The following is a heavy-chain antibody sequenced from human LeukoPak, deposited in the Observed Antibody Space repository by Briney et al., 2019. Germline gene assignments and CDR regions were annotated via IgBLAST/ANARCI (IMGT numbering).Heavy chain of an antibody. Sequence: SETLSLTCTVSGTSISRYYWSWIRQSPGKGLEWIGYIYYSGSANYNPSLQSRVTISVDTSKSQFSLKLTSVTAADTAIYYCARDYDGSGFFDYWGRGATVTVSS. CDR1: GTSISRYY. V-gene: IGHV4-59*01. CDR3: ARDYDGSGFFDY. J-gene: IGHJ4*02. D-gene: IGHD3-10*01. CDR2: IYYSGSA.